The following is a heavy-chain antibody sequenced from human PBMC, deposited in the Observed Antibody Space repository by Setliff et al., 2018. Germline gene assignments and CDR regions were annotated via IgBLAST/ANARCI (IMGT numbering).Heavy chain of an antibody. J-gene: IGHJ6*04. CDR3: ARMSGFLYIDV. Sequence: PSETLSLTCTVSGGSLSSYYWTWIRQPPGKGLEWIAYIYYSGSTNYNPSLRSRATISVDTSNNQFSLKLSSVTAADTAVYYCARMSGFLYIDVWGKGTTVTVSS. D-gene: IGHD3-3*01. CDR1: GGSLSSYY. CDR2: IYYSGST. V-gene: IGHV4-59*08.